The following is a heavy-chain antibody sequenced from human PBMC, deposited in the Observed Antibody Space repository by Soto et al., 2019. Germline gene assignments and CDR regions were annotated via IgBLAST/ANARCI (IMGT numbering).Heavy chain of an antibody. V-gene: IGHV3-9*01. CDR1: GFTFDDYA. Sequence: EVQLVESGGGLVQPGRSLRLSCAASGFTFDDYAMHWVRQAPGKGLEWVSGISWNSGSIGYADSVKGRFTISRDNAKNSLYLQMNSLRPEDTALYYRAKASKSSSWNGHFDNWGQGTLVTLSS. D-gene: IGHD6-13*01. CDR3: AKASKSSSWNGHFDN. CDR2: ISWNSGSI. J-gene: IGHJ4*02.